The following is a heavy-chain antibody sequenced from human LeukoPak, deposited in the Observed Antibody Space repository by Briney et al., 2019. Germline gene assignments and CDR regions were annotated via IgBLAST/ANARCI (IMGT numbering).Heavy chain of an antibody. Sequence: SETLSLTCSVSGGSISYYYWSWIRQFPGKGLEWIGYISDGESPDYNPSLQSRVTIYVDSSKNQFFLNLTSVTAADTAVYYCARLGYSYVSAFDIWGQGTMVTVSS. CDR2: ISDGESP. CDR1: GGSISYYY. CDR3: ARLGYSYVSAFDI. V-gene: IGHV4-59*01. D-gene: IGHD5-18*01. J-gene: IGHJ3*02.